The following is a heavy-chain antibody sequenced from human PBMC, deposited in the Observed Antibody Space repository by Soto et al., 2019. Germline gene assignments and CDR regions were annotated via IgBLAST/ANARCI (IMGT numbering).Heavy chain of an antibody. Sequence: QVQLVQSGSEVKKPGASVKVSCKASGYPFSDNQIHWLRRAPGQGHEWMGRINPKSDDTNYAQKFQGRVTMTRDTSIDTAYLELTGLTSDDTATYYCARKHSLDYIRWGLDPWGQGTLVTVSS. CDR3: ARKHSLDYIRWGLDP. CDR2: INPKSDDT. V-gene: IGHV1-2*02. D-gene: IGHD4-4*01. J-gene: IGHJ5*02. CDR1: GYPFSDNQ.